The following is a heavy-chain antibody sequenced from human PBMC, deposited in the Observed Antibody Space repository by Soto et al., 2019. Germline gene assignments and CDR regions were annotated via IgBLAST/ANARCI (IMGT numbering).Heavy chain of an antibody. Sequence: QVQLVQSGAEVKKPGSSVKVSCKASGDTFSFYTINWVRQAPGLGIEWVGRINPILSMSNYAQKFQDRVTMTADKSTSTAYMELRSLRSEDTAMYYCAASYGSGYRAFDYWGQGALVTVSS. CDR2: INPILSMS. D-gene: IGHD3-10*01. CDR3: AASYGSGYRAFDY. V-gene: IGHV1-69*02. CDR1: GDTFSFYT. J-gene: IGHJ4*02.